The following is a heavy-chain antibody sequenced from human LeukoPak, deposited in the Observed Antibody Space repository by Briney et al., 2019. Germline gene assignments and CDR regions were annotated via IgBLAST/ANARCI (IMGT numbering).Heavy chain of an antibody. J-gene: IGHJ4*02. CDR1: GFTFSGSA. CDR3: TVNYCSGATCYMY. V-gene: IGHV3-73*01. CDR2: IRSTANGYAT. D-gene: IGHD2-15*01. Sequence: PGGSLRLSCAASGFTFSGSALHWVRQASGKGLEWVGRIRSTANGYATAYAASVKGRFTISRDDSKNTAYLQMNSLKTEDTAVYYCTVNYCSGATCYMYWGQGTLVTVSS.